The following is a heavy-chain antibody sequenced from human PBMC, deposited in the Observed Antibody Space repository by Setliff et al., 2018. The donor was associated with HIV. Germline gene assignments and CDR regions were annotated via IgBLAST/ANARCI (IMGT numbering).Heavy chain of an antibody. V-gene: IGHV1-69*06. D-gene: IGHD3-16*02. Sequence: SVKVSCKASGYTFTGYYMHWVRQAPGQGLEWMGRIIPIFGTTNHAQKFQGRVTITADKSTSTAYMELSSLRSEDTAVYYCARGPRVILGNWFDPWGQGTLVTVSS. CDR2: IIPIFGTT. CDR3: ARGPRVILGNWFDP. J-gene: IGHJ5*02. CDR1: GYTFTGYY.